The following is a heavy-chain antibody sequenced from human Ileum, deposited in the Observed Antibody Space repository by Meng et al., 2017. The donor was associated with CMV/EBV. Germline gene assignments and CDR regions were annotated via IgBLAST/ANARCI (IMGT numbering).Heavy chain of an antibody. V-gene: IGHV4-30-4*08. D-gene: IGHD2-15*01. CDR3: VRQVVAASFDY. CDR1: GGSITSGNYY. J-gene: IGHJ4*02. CDR2: IYYSGSP. Sequence: VQLKDSDPGLVKPSQTMSLTCTVSGGSITSGNYYWSWIRQPPGRGLEWIGYIYYSGSPYYKPSLKSRVTISLDTSKNQFSLNLRSVTATDSAVYYCVRQVVAASFDYWGQGALVTVSS.